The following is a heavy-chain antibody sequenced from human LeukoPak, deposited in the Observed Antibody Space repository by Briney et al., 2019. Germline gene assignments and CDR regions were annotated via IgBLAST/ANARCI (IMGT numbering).Heavy chain of an antibody. CDR3: TTDPALLRRYYYYMDV. J-gene: IGHJ6*03. V-gene: IGHV3-15*01. CDR1: GFTSNNAW. Sequence: PGGSLRLSCAASGFTSNNAWMSWVRQAPGKGLEWVGRIKSKTDGGTTDYAAPVKGRFTISRDDSKNTLYLQMNSLKTEDTAVYYCTTDPALLRRYYYYMDVWGKGTTVTVSS. CDR2: IKSKTDGGTT.